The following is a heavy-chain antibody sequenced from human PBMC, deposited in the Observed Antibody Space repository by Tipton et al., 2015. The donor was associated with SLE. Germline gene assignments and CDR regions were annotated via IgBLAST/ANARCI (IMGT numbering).Heavy chain of an antibody. CDR1: GYSISSGYY. D-gene: IGHD3-10*01. CDR2: IYHSGST. Sequence: TLSLTCAVSGYSISSGYYWGWIRQPPGKGLEWIGSIYHSGSTYYNPSLKSRVTISVDRSKNQFSLKLSSATAADTAVYYCASAGHMTRGVRNPFDMWGQGTMVTVSS. J-gene: IGHJ3*02. V-gene: IGHV4-38-2*01. CDR3: ASAGHMTRGVRNPFDM.